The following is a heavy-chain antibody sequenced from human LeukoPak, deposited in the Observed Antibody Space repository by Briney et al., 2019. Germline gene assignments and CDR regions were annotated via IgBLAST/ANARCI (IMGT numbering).Heavy chain of an antibody. J-gene: IGHJ4*02. D-gene: IGHD3-9*01. CDR2: IYSGGST. CDR1: GFTVSSNY. CDR3: ASPAHYDVLTGYYSNYDY. V-gene: IGHV3-66*01. Sequence: GGSLRLSCAASGFTVSSNYMSWVRQAPGKGLEWVSVIYSGGSTYYADSVKGRFTISRDNSKNTLYLQMNSLRAEDTAVYYCASPAHYDVLTGYYSNYDYWGQGTLVTVSS.